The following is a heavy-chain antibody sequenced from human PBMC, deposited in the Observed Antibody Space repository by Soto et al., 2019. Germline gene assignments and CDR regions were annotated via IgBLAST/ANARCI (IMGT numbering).Heavy chain of an antibody. CDR2: IWYDGSTK. CDR1: GFMFRSYA. CDR3: ARVASSSSWHIPHFDQ. D-gene: IGHD6-13*01. J-gene: IGHJ4*02. Sequence: GGSLRLSCAASGFMFRSYAMHWVRQAPGKGVEWVAGIWYDGSTKYYGASVKGRYSISRDNSKNMLDLQMNSLRAEDTAVYYCARVASSSSWHIPHFDQWGQGTLVTVSS. V-gene: IGHV3-33*01.